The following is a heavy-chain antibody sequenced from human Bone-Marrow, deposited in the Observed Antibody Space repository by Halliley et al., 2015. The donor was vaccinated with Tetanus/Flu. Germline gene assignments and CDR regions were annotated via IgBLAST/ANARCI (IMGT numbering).Heavy chain of an antibody. CDR1: GYSFTNYW. D-gene: IGHD3-22*01. Sequence: VQLVQSGAEVKKPGESLKISCKGSGYSFTNYWIGWVRQMPGKGLEWLGRIDPKDSYTNYSPSLEGHVTISVDKSINTAYLQWSSLESSDPGVYYCARGVAEYYSDGRDYSPGSFDHWGQGTLVTVSS. J-gene: IGHJ4*02. V-gene: IGHV5-10-1*01. CDR2: IDPKDSYT. CDR3: ARGVAEYYSDGRDYSPGSFDH.